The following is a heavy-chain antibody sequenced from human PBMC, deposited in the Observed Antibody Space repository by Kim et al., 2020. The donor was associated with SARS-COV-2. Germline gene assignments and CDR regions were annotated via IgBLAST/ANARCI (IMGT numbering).Heavy chain of an antibody. V-gene: IGHV5-10-1*01. J-gene: IGHJ5*02. CDR2: IDPSDSYT. CDR1: GYSFTSYW. Sequence: GASLKISCKGSGYSFTSYWISWVRQMPGKGLEWMGRIDPSDSYTNYSPSFQGHVTISADKSISTAYLQWSSLKASDTAMYYCAGIWSGYYVSEGWFDPWVQGTLVTVSS. D-gene: IGHD3-3*01. CDR3: AGIWSGYYVSEGWFDP.